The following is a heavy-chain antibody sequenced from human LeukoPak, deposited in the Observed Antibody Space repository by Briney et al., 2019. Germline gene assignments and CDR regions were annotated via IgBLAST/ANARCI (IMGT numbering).Heavy chain of an antibody. CDR1: GFTVSSNY. Sequence: GGSLRLSCAVSGFTVSSNYMSWVRQAPGKGLEWVSVIYSGGSTYYADSVKGRFTISRDNSKNTLYLQMNSLRAEDTAVYYCARREMATNFDYWGQGTLVTVSS. V-gene: IGHV3-53*05. J-gene: IGHJ4*02. CDR2: IYSGGST. D-gene: IGHD5-24*01. CDR3: ARREMATNFDY.